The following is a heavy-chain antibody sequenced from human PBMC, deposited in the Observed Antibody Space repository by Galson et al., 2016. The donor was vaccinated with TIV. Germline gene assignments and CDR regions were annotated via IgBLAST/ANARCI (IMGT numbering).Heavy chain of an antibody. CDR3: AREKQHTYAFLYYYYIDV. J-gene: IGHJ6*03. CDR1: GFTFTDYY. V-gene: IGHV3-11*01. Sequence: SLRLSCAASGFTFTDYYMSWVRQAPGKGLEWILYISSCGGAVYYADSVRGRLTISRDNAKDSLYLQMNSLRAEDTAIYFCAREKQHTYAFLYYYYIDVWGKGTTVTVSS. D-gene: IGHD3-16*01. CDR2: ISSCGGAV.